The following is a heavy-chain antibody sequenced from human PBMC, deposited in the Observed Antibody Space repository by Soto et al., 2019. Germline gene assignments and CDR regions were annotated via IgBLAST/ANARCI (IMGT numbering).Heavy chain of an antibody. CDR3: ARSGYSYGPFDY. V-gene: IGHV3-53*01. CDR2: IYSGGAT. CDR1: GFSVSTSH. J-gene: IGHJ4*02. Sequence: PGGSLRLSCAAAGFSVSTSHMNWVRQTPGKGLEWVSVIYSGGATYYADSVKGRFTISRDNSKNTLYLQMNSLRAEDTAVYYCARSGYSYGPFDYWGQGTLVTVSS. D-gene: IGHD5-18*01.